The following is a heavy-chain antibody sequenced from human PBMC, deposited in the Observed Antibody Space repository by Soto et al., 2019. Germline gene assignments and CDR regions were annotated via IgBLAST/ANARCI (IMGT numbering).Heavy chain of an antibody. V-gene: IGHV1-2*04. CDR3: ARSQNEGYCSGGSCYSFDYSYGMDV. CDR1: GYTFTGYY. J-gene: IGHJ6*02. D-gene: IGHD2-15*01. CDR2: INPNSGGT. Sequence: ASVKVSCKASGYTFTGYYMHWVRQAPGQGLEWMGWINPNSGGTNYAQKFQGWVTMTRDTSISTAYMELSRLRSDDTAVYYCARSQNEGYCSGGSCYSFDYSYGMDVWGQGTTVTVSS.